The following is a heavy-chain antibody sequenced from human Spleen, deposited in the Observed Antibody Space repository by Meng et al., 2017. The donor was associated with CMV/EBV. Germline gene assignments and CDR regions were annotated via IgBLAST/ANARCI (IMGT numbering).Heavy chain of an antibody. J-gene: IGHJ4*02. Sequence: SLKISCAASGFPFDNYAMHWVRQSPGKGLEWVSGISWNGGSIGYADSVKGRFTISRDNARNSLYLQMNSLRAEDTAVYYCAGSTIPGGSYLSFDYWGQGTLVTVSS. D-gene: IGHD1-26*01. V-gene: IGHV3-9*01. CDR3: AGSTIPGGSYLSFDY. CDR1: GFPFDNYA. CDR2: ISWNGGSI.